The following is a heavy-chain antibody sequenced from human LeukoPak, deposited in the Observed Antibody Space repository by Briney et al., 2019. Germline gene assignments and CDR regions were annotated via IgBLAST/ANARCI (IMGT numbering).Heavy chain of an antibody. CDR1: GGSISSDY. CDR3: ARLRFGELKKRNWFDP. CDR2: IYYSGST. J-gene: IGHJ5*02. D-gene: IGHD3-10*01. Sequence: SETLSLTCTVSGGSISSDYWSWIRQPPGKGLEWIGYIYYSGSTYYNPSLKSRVTISVDTSKNQFSLKLSSVTAADTAVYYCARLRFGELKKRNWFDPWGQGTLVTVSS. V-gene: IGHV4-59*08.